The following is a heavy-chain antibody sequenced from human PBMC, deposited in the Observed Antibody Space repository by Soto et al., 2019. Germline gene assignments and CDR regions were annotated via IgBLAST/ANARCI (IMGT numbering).Heavy chain of an antibody. CDR1: GGTFSSYA. V-gene: IGHV1-69*13. Sequence: SVKVSCKASGGTFSSYAISWVRQAPGQGLEWMGGIIPIFGTANYAQKFRGRVTITADESTSTAYMELSSLRSEDTAVYYCARDMVYDSSGYYYYYYYYGMDVWGQGTTVTVSS. CDR2: IIPIFGTA. D-gene: IGHD3-22*01. CDR3: ARDMVYDSSGYYYYYYYYGMDV. J-gene: IGHJ6*02.